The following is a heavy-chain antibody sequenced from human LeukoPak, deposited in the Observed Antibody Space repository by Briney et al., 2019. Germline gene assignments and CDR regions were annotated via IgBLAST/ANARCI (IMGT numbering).Heavy chain of an antibody. Sequence: GGSLRLSCAASGFTLSSKWMHWVRQARGKGGVGVSRTRSDGSSTTYADSVKGRFTISRDNSKNTLYLQMNSLRAEDTAVYYCAKDMTTNYYYYGMDVWGQGTTVTVSS. CDR3: AKDMTTNYYYYGMDV. V-gene: IGHV3-74*01. D-gene: IGHD4-17*01. J-gene: IGHJ6*02. CDR2: TRSDGSST. CDR1: GFTLSSKW.